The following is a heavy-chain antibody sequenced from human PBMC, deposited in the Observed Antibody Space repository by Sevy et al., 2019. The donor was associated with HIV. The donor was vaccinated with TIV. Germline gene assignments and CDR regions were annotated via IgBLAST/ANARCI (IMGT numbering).Heavy chain of an antibody. CDR3: AKNGLWFGELLWYFDY. J-gene: IGHJ4*02. Sequence: GGSLRLSCAASGFTFSSYAMSWVRQAPGKGLEWVSAISGSGGSTYYADSVKGRFTISRDNSKNMLYLQMNSLRAEDTAVYYCAKNGLWFGELLWYFDYWGQGTLVTVSS. CDR2: ISGSGGST. CDR1: GFTFSSYA. V-gene: IGHV3-23*01. D-gene: IGHD3-10*01.